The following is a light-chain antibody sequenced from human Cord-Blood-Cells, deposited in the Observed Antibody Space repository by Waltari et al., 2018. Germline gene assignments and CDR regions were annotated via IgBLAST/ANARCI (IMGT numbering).Light chain of an antibody. Sequence: SALTQPASVSGSPGQSITISCTGTSSDVGGYNHVSWYQQHPGEAPKLMIYDVSNRPSGVSNLFFGSKSGNTASLTISGLQAEDEADYYCSSYTSISTLVFGGGTTLTVL. CDR2: DVS. CDR3: SSYTSISTLV. V-gene: IGLV2-14*01. CDR1: SSDVGGYNH. J-gene: IGLJ2*01.